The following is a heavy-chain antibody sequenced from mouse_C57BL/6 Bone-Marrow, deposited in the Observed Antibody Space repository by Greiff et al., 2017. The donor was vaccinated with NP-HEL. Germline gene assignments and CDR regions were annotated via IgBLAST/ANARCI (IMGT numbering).Heavy chain of an antibody. J-gene: IGHJ4*01. V-gene: IGHV1-80*01. CDR1: GYAFSSYW. CDR3: ARNYGSSLYYAMDY. D-gene: IGHD1-1*01. CDR2: IYPGDGDT. Sequence: QVQLQQSGAELVKPGASVKISCKASGYAFSSYWMNWVKQRPGKGLEWIGQIYPGDGDTNYNGKFKGKATLTAAKSSSTAYMHLSSLTSEDSAVYFCARNYGSSLYYAMDYWGQGTSVTVSS.